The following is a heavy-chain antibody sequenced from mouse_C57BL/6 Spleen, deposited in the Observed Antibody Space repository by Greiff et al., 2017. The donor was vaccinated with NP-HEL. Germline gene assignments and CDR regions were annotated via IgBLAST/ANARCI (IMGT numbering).Heavy chain of an antibody. D-gene: IGHD1-1*01. J-gene: IGHJ2*01. CDR3: TRGGDYYGSSCDY. CDR2: ISSGGDYI. V-gene: IGHV5-9-1*02. CDR1: GFTFSSYA. Sequence: DVMLVESGEGLVKPGGSLKLSCEASGFTFSSYAMSWVRQTPEKRLEWVAYISSGGDYIYYADTVKGRFTISRDNARNTLYLQMSSLKSEDTAMYYCTRGGDYYGSSCDYWGQGTTLTVSS.